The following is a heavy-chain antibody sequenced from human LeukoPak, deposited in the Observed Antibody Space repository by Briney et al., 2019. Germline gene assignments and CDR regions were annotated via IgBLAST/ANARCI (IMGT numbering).Heavy chain of an antibody. CDR1: GGSISRYY. V-gene: IGHV4-59*01. CDR3: AREIPNQRQLTP. D-gene: IGHD6-13*01. J-gene: IGHJ4*02. CDR2: IYYSWRT. Sequence: PSETLSLTCTVSGGSISRYYWSWIRQPPAKGLVWIGYIYYSWRTNYNPSLKSRVTISQDPSHNQISLRPSSLKAAEPAVDYCAREIPNQRQLTPWGQGTMVTVSS.